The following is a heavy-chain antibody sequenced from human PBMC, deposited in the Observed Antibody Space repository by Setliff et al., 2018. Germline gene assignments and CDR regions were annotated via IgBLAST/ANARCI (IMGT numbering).Heavy chain of an antibody. J-gene: IGHJ4*02. D-gene: IGHD6-13*01. V-gene: IGHV4-31*03. CDR1: GDSIRRGDY. Sequence: SETLSLTCTVSGDSIRRGDYWSWIRQHPGKGLEWIGYIHHSGETFYNPSLRSRVIISVDTSKNQFSLKVTSLIAADTAVYYCVRVGPAAGYYFDYWGQGTLVTVSS. CDR2: IHHSGET. CDR3: VRVGPAAGYYFDY.